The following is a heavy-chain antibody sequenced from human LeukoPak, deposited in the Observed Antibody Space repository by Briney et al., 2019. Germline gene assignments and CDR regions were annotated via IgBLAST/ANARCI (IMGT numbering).Heavy chain of an antibody. Sequence: PGGSLRLSCAASGFTFDDYAMHWVRQAPGKGLEWVSTIGGNGGSTYYADSVKGRFTISRDNSKNTLYLQMNSLRAEDTAVYYCAKDWLLWFGTPPTHWGLGTLVTVSS. V-gene: IGHV3-23*01. CDR3: AKDWLLWFGTPPTH. CDR2: IGGNGGST. J-gene: IGHJ4*02. D-gene: IGHD3-10*01. CDR1: GFTFDDYA.